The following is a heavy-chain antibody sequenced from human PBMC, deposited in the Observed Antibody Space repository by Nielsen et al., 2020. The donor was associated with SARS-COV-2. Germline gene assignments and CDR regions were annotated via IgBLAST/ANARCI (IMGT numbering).Heavy chain of an antibody. D-gene: IGHD2-15*01. CDR3: AKDSHCSGGSCYSGHYYYYYGMDV. CDR1: GFTFSSTW. Sequence: GESLKISCSASGFTFSSTWMDWVRQAPGQGLVWVSRINPSGSGTAYADSVKGRFAVSRDNSKNTLYLQMNSLRAEDTAVYYCAKDSHCSGGSCYSGHYYYYYGMDVWGQGTTVTVSS. V-gene: IGHV3-74*01. J-gene: IGHJ6*02. CDR2: INPSGSGT.